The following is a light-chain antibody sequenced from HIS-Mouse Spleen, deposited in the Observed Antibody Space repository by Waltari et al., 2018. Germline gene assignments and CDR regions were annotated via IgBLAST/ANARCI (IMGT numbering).Light chain of an antibody. Sequence: SYELTQPPSVSVSPGQTARITCSGHALTNKYPYSYQQKSGQAPVLVIDEDSKRPSGIPERFSGSSSGTMATLTISGAQVEDEADYYCYSTDSSGNHRVFGGGTKLTVL. V-gene: IGLV3-10*01. CDR1: ALTNKY. CDR2: EDS. J-gene: IGLJ2*01. CDR3: YSTDSSGNHRV.